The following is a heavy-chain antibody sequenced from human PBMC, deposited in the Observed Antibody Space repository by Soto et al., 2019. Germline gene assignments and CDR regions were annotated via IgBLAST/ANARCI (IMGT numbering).Heavy chain of an antibody. J-gene: IGHJ6*02. Sequence: EVQLLESGGGLVQPGGSLRLSCAASGFTFSSDAMSWVRQAPGKGLEWVSAISGSGGSTYYADSVKGRFTISRDNYKNTLYLQMNSLRAEDTAVYDCAKNVWVNTIFGGMDVWGQGTTVTVSS. CDR2: ISGSGGST. CDR1: GFTFSSDA. V-gene: IGHV3-23*01. D-gene: IGHD3-22*01. CDR3: AKNVWVNTIFGGMDV.